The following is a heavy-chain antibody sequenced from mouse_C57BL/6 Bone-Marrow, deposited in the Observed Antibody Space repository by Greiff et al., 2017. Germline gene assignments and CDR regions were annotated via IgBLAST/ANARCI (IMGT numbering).Heavy chain of an antibody. Sequence: VQLKESGAELVRPGASVKLSCTASGFNIKDDYIHWVKQRPEQGLEWIGWIDPENGDTEYASKFQGKATITSDTSANTAYRQLSSLTSEDTSVYYCSSFDGNYFDFWGQGTPLTVAS. CDR2: IDPENGDT. CDR3: SSFDGNYFDF. D-gene: IGHD2-3*01. CDR1: GFNIKDDY. V-gene: IGHV14-4*01. J-gene: IGHJ2*01.